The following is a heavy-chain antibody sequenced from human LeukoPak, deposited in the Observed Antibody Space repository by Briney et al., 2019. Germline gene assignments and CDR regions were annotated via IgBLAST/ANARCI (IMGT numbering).Heavy chain of an antibody. Sequence: GGSLRLSCAASGFTFSAYSMNWVRQAPGKGLEWVSSISSSSTYIYYADSLKGRFTISRDNAKNSLYLQMNSLRAEDTAVYYCAREILWFGELLSSFDYWGQGTLVTVSS. J-gene: IGHJ4*02. D-gene: IGHD3-10*01. V-gene: IGHV3-21*01. CDR3: AREILWFGELLSSFDY. CDR1: GFTFSAYS. CDR2: ISSSSTYI.